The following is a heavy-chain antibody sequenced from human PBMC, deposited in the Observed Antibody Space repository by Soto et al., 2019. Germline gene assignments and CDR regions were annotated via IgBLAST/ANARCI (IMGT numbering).Heavy chain of an antibody. CDR1: GSSVDSGGYS. V-gene: IGHV4-30-2*01. CDR3: VRSGCISTACHTDWFDP. D-gene: IGHD2-2*01. Sequence: QLQLQESGSGLVKPSQTLSLTCAVSGSSVDSGGYSWMWIRQPPGKGLALIGYIYNGVSTDYNPSLNIRVTISVDSSKNLLSLILCSVTAADTAVYFCVRSGCISTACHTDWFDPWGPGTLVTVSS. J-gene: IGHJ5*02. CDR2: IYNGVST.